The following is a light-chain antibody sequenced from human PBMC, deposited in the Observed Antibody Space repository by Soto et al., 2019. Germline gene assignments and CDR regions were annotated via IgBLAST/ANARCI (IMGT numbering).Light chain of an antibody. CDR1: SNDVGGYNY. CDR2: EVS. V-gene: IGLV2-14*01. CDR3: ISYTSSSTWV. Sequence: QSALTQPRSVSGSPGQSVTISCTGTSNDVGGYNYVSWYQQHPGKAPKLMIYEVSNRPSGVSDRFSGSRSGNTASLTISGLQAEDESDYYCISYTSSSTWVFGGGTKLTVL. J-gene: IGLJ3*02.